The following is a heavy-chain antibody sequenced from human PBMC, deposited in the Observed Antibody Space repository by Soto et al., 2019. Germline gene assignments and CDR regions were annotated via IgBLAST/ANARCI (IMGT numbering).Heavy chain of an antibody. D-gene: IGHD3-3*01. J-gene: IGHJ4*02. CDR1: GFTFSSYA. CDR3: ARDKRDLRFLEWSYYFDY. Sequence: LLLSCAASGFTFSSYAMHWVRQAPGKGLEWVAVISYDGSNKYYADSVKGRFTISRDNSKNTLYLQLNSLRAEDTAVYYCARDKRDLRFLEWSYYFDYWGQGTLVTVS. CDR2: ISYDGSNK. V-gene: IGHV3-30-3*01.